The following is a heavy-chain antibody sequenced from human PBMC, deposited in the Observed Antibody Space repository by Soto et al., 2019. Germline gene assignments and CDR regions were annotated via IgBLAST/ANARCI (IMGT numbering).Heavy chain of an antibody. J-gene: IGHJ3*02. CDR2: IYYSGST. Sequence: SETLSLTCTVSGGSISSYYWSWIRQPPGKGLEWIGYIYYSGSTNYNPSLKSRVTISVDTSKNQFSLKLSSVTAADTAVYYCASANPYSGSYYAFDIWGQGTMVTVSS. CDR3: ASANPYSGSYYAFDI. CDR1: GGSISSYY. V-gene: IGHV4-59*01. D-gene: IGHD1-26*01.